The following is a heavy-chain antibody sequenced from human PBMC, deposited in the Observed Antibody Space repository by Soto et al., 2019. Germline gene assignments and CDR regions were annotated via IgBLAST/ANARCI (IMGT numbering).Heavy chain of an antibody. D-gene: IGHD1-1*01. J-gene: IGHJ4*02. V-gene: IGHV3-33*01. Sequence: QVHLVESGGGVVQPGRSLRLSCAASGFTFSTYGMHWVSQATGKGLEWVALIWNHGREDSYADSVKGRFTISRDNSKNTLWLQMNSLRADDTAVYYCVRGHWLVGDVTSFDYWGQGSLVTVSS. CDR3: VRGHWLVGDVTSFDY. CDR2: IWNHGRED. CDR1: GFTFSTYG.